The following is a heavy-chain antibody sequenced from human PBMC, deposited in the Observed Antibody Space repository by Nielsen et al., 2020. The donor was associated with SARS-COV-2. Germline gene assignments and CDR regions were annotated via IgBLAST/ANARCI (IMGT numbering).Heavy chain of an antibody. Sequence: GESLKISCAASGFTFSSYGMHWVRQAPGKGLEWVAVISYDGSNKYYADSVKGRFTISRDNAKNSLYLQMNSLRAEDTAVYYCARRGDYYYYYGMDVWGQGTTVTVSS. CDR2: ISYDGSNK. V-gene: IGHV3-30*03. J-gene: IGHJ6*02. D-gene: IGHD2-21*02. CDR3: ARRGDYYYYYGMDV. CDR1: GFTFSSYG.